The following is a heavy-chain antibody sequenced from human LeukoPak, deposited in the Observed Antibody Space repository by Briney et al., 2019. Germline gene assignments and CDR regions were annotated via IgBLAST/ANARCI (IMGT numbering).Heavy chain of an antibody. J-gene: IGHJ4*02. CDR1: GFTFSSYT. CDR2: ISTGSSYI. CDR3: ARGPLAEVPY. Sequence: PGGSLRLSCAASGFTFSSYTMNWVRQAPGKGLEWVSSISTGSSYIYYADSVKGRFTISRDNTKNSLYLQMNSLRAEDTAIYYCARGPLAEVPYWGQGTLVTVSS. V-gene: IGHV3-21*01.